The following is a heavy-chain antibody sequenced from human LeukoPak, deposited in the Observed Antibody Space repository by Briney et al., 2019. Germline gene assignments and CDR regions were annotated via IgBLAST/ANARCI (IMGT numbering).Heavy chain of an antibody. J-gene: IGHJ3*02. Sequence: GASVNVSCKASGFTFTSSAMQWVRQARGQRLEWIGWIVVGSGNTNYAQNFHERVTITRDMSTSTAYMELSSLRSEDTAVYYCAANTPRVVREDAFDIWGQGTMVTVSS. CDR2: IVVGSGNT. V-gene: IGHV1-58*02. D-gene: IGHD2-21*01. CDR3: AANTPRVVREDAFDI. CDR1: GFTFTSSA.